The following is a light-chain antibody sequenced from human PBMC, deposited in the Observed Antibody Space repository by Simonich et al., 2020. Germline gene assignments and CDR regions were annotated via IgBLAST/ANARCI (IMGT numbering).Light chain of an antibody. J-gene: IGKJ1*01. Sequence: DIVMTQSPDSLAVSLGERATINCKSSQSVLYSYKHKNYLAWYQQKPGQPPKLLIYCAGTRESGVPDRFSGSGSGTDFTLTISSLQAEDVAVYYCERYYSTPWTFGQGTKVEIK. V-gene: IGKV4-1*01. CDR2: CAG. CDR1: QSVLYSYKHKNY. CDR3: ERYYSTPWT.